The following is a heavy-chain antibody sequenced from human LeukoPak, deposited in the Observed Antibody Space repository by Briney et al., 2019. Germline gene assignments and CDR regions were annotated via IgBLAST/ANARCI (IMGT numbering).Heavy chain of an antibody. CDR2: VKSKADDGTT. Sequence: PGGSLRLSCEASGFSFTNTWMSWVRQAPGKGLEWVGRVKSKADDGTTDYAAPVQGRFTISRDDSKNTLSLQMNSLKTEDTAVYYCATEGGSGSYYGDDAFDMWGQGTMVTVAS. CDR1: GFSFTNTW. J-gene: IGHJ3*02. V-gene: IGHV3-15*01. CDR3: ATEGGSGSYYGDDAFDM. D-gene: IGHD3-10*01.